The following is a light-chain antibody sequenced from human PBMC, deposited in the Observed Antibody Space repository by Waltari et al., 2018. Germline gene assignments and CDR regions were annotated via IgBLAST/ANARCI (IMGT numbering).Light chain of an antibody. J-gene: IGKJ2*02. V-gene: IGKV4-1*01. Sequence: DIVMTQSPDSLPVSLGARATINCRSSQSVFSSSKKKNLLAWYQQKPGQPPKLLIYWADTRESGVPDRFSGSGSGTDFTLTINSLQADDVAVYFCQQYYDSPCTFGQGTK. CDR2: WAD. CDR1: QSVFSSSKKKNL. CDR3: QQYYDSPCT.